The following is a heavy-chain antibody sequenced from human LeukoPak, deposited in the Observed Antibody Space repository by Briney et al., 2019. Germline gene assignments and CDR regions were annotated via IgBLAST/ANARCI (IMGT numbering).Heavy chain of an antibody. D-gene: IGHD3-22*01. Sequence: GGSLRLSCAASGFTFSSYGMPWVRQAPGKGLEWVAVISYDGSNKYYADSVKGRFTISRDNSKNTLYLQMNSLRAEDTAVYYCAKGTYYDSSGYYSPKDANDAFDIWGQGTMVTVSS. CDR2: ISYDGSNK. V-gene: IGHV3-30*18. J-gene: IGHJ3*02. CDR1: GFTFSSYG. CDR3: AKGTYYDSSGYYSPKDANDAFDI.